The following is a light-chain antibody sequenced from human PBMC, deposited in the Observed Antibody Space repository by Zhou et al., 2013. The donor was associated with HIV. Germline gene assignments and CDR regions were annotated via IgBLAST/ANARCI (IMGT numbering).Light chain of an antibody. Sequence: DIQMTQSPSSLSASVGDRVTITCQASQDISNYLNWYQQKPGKAPNLLIYDASNLEPGVPSRFSGSGSGTEFTLTISSLQPEDFATYYCQQSHTPPLTFGQGTKVEIK. CDR2: DAS. J-gene: IGKJ1*01. CDR3: QQSHTPPLT. CDR1: QDISNY. V-gene: IGKV1-33*01.